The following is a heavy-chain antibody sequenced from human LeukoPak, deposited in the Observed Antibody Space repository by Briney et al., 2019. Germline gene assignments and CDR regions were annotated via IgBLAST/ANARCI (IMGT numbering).Heavy chain of an antibody. J-gene: IGHJ4*02. CDR1: GGSISSYY. CDR3: ASLSFGPEMYYYDSSGLYYFDY. D-gene: IGHD3-22*01. CDR2: IYYSGCT. Sequence: SETLSLTCTVSGGSISSYYWSWIRQPPGKGLEWIGYIYYSGCTNYNPSLKSRVTISVDTSKNQFSLKLSSVTAADTAVYYCASLSFGPEMYYYDSSGLYYFDYWGQGTLVTVSS. V-gene: IGHV4-59*01.